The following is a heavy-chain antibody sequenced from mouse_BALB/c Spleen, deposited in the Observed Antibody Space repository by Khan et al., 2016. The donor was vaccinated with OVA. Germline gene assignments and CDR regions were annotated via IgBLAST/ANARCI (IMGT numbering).Heavy chain of an antibody. D-gene: IGHD2-12*01. Sequence: EVELVESGGGLAKPGGSLKLSCSASGFTFSNYATSWVRQTPEKRLERVATTSTGGHYTFYPDSVKGRFTIFRDNAKNTLYPQRSSLRSEDTATDYCARTLLDDHAIDYSDQGTSVAGAS. CDR2: TSTGGHYT. CDR1: GFTFSNYA. CDR3: ARTLLDDHAIDY. V-gene: IGHV5-9-3*01. J-gene: IGHJ4*01.